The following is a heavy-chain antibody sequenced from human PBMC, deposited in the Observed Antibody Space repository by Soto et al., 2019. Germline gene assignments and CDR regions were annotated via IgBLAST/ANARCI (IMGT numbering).Heavy chain of an antibody. CDR3: GRGLYDSSGYYHEIAFVI. J-gene: IGHJ3*02. CDR2: IIPIFGTA. D-gene: IGHD3-22*01. V-gene: IGHV1-69*13. CDR1: GGTFSSHA. Sequence: SSVKVAFKASGGTFSSHAISWVRQAPGQRLEWMGGIIPIFGTANYAQKFQGRVTITADESTITAYIELSSLRSEATAVYYRGRGLYDSSGYYHEIAFVIWCPGTMLTVSS.